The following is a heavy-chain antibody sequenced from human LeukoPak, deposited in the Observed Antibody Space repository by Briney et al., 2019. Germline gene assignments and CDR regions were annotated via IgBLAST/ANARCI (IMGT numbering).Heavy chain of an antibody. Sequence: GGSLRLSCAASGFTLSNAWMRWVRQAPGKGLECVGRIKSKTDGGTTEYAAPVKGRVTISRDDSKNTLYLQMNSLKTEDTAVYYCTTDQGNYTNYYAFDYWGQGTLVTVSS. CDR2: IKSKTDGGTT. CDR1: GFTLSNAW. D-gene: IGHD3-22*01. CDR3: TTDQGNYTNYYAFDY. V-gene: IGHV3-15*01. J-gene: IGHJ4*02.